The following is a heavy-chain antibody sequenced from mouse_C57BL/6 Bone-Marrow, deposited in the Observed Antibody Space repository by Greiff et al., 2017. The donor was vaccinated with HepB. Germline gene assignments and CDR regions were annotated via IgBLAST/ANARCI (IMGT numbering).Heavy chain of an antibody. J-gene: IGHJ2*01. CDR1: GFNIKDDY. D-gene: IGHD2-9*01. Sequence: EVQLQQSGAELVRPGASVKLSCTASGFNIKDDYMHWVMQRPEQGLEWIGWIDPENGDTEYASKFQGKATITADTSSNTAYLQLSSLTSEDTAVYYCTTPTMVTTGYFDYWGQGTTLTVSS. CDR3: TTPTMVTTGYFDY. V-gene: IGHV14-4*01. CDR2: IDPENGDT.